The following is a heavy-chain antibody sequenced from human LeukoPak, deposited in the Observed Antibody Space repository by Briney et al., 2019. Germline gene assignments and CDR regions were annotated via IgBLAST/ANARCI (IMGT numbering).Heavy chain of an antibody. CDR2: IYHSGST. CDR1: GYSTSSGYY. J-gene: IGHJ4*02. D-gene: IGHD2-2*03. CDR3: ARAGYCSSTSCPIGKIDY. Sequence: SETLSLTCAVSGYSTSSGYYWGWIRQPPGKGLEWIGSIYHSGSTYYNPSLKSRVTISVDTSKNQFSLKLSSVTAADTAVYYCARAGYCSSTSCPIGKIDYWGQGTLVTVSS. V-gene: IGHV4-38-2*01.